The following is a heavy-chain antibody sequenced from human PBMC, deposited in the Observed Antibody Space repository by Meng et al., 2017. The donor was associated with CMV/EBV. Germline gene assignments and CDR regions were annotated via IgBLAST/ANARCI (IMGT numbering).Heavy chain of an antibody. V-gene: IGHV1-69*02. CDR1: GGTFSSYT. D-gene: IGHD3-3*01. Sequence: SVKVSCKASGGTFSSYTISWVRQAPGQGLEWMGRIIPILGIANYAQKFQGRVTITADKSTSTAYMELSSLRSEDTAVYYCASGGDITFGVVIMSHYYYYGMDVWGQGTTVTV. CDR2: IIPILGIA. CDR3: ASGGDITFGVVIMSHYYYYGMDV. J-gene: IGHJ6*02.